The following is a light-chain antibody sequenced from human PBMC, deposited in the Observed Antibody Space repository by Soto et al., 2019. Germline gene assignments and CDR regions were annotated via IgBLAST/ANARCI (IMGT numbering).Light chain of an antibody. CDR2: GAS. CDR1: QDINNY. CDR3: QTYNSAPLT. J-gene: IGKJ4*01. Sequence: DIHRTQSPSSLSSSVGDRVTITCGASQDINNYLAWYQQKPGKVPKLLIYGASTLHSGVPSRFSGSGSGTDFTLTISRLQPGDVATYYCQTYNSAPLTFGGGTKVDIK. V-gene: IGKV1-27*01.